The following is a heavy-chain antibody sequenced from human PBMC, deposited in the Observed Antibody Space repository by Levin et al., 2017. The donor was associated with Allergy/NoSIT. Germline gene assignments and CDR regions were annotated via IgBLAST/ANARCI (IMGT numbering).Heavy chain of an antibody. D-gene: IGHD7-27*01. Sequence: ASQTLSLTCTVCSDSISRSNWGWIRQPPGKGLEWIGYILHTGNTNYNPSLKSLVTISIDTSRKQFSLRLNSLTATDTAFYYCARESWGSLLDWGQGILVTVSS. V-gene: IGHV4-59*08. J-gene: IGHJ4*02. CDR1: SDSISRSN. CDR2: ILHTGNT. CDR3: ARESWGSLLD.